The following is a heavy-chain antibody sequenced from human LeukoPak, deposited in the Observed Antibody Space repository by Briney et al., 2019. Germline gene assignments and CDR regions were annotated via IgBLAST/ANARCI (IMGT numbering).Heavy chain of an antibody. CDR1: GYSFTSYW. D-gene: IGHD2-15*01. CDR2: IYPGDSDT. V-gene: IGHV5-51*01. Sequence: GESLKISCKGSGYSFTSYWIGWVRHMPGKGLEWMGMIYPGDSDTRYSPSFQGQVTISADKSISTAYLQWSSLKASDTAMYYCARQKGYCSGGSCYPLGMDVWGQGTTVTVSS. J-gene: IGHJ6*02. CDR3: ARQKGYCSGGSCYPLGMDV.